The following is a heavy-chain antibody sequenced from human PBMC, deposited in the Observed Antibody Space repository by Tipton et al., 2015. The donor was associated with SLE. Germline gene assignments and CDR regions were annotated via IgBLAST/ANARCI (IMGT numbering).Heavy chain of an antibody. V-gene: IGHV3-30*04. CDR2: ISFDGSDK. J-gene: IGHJ4*02. Sequence: SLRLSCAASGFTFRAYPMHWVRQAPGKGLEWVAVISFDGSDKYYADSVKGRFTISRDNSKNTLYLEMNSLRPEDTALYYCASQHPRRFLNYFDYWGQGTLVTVSS. CDR1: GFTFRAYP. CDR3: ASQHPRRFLNYFDY. D-gene: IGHD2-2*01.